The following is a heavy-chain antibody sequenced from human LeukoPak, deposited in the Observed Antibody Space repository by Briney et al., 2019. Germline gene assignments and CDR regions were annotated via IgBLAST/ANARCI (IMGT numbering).Heavy chain of an antibody. Sequence: PGGSLRLSCAASRFTFSSYAMSWVRQAPGQGLEWVSAISGSGGSTYYADSVKGRFTISRDNSKNTLYLQMNSLRAEDTAVYYCAKVPVPYSSGWAHFDYWGQGTLVTVSS. CDR2: ISGSGGST. V-gene: IGHV3-23*01. CDR3: AKVPVPYSSGWAHFDY. CDR1: RFTFSSYA. D-gene: IGHD6-19*01. J-gene: IGHJ4*02.